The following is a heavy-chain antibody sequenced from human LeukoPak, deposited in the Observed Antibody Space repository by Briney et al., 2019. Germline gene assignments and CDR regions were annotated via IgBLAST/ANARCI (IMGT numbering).Heavy chain of an antibody. CDR2: INHSGST. Sequence: SETLSLTCTVSGGSISSYYWSWIRQPPGKGLEWIGEINHSGSTNYNPSLKSRVTISVDTSKNQFSLKLSSVTAADTAVYYCASSSAQTGNWFDPWGQGTLVTVSS. V-gene: IGHV4-34*01. J-gene: IGHJ5*02. D-gene: IGHD6-19*01. CDR1: GGSISSYY. CDR3: ASSSAQTGNWFDP.